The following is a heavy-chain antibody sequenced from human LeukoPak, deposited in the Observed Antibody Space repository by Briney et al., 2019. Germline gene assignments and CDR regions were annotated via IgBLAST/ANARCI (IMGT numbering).Heavy chain of an antibody. Sequence: ASVKVSCKASGYTFTGYYMHWVRQAPGQGLKGMGWINPNSGGTNYAQKFQGRVTMTRDTSISTAYMELSRLRSDDQSVYYCSPDFGGTSCNIRHYGARGTRVTVS. J-gene: IGHJ4*02. CDR3: SPDFGGTSCNIRHY. CDR2: INPNSGGT. V-gene: IGHV1-2*02. CDR1: GYTFTGYY. D-gene: IGHD2-2*02.